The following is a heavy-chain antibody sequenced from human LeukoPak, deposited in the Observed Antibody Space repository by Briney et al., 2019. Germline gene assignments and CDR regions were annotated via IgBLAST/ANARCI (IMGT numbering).Heavy chain of an antibody. D-gene: IGHD3-10*01. CDR2: IIPILGIA. V-gene: IGHV1-69*04. CDR1: GGTFSSYA. Sequence: ASVKVSCKASGGTFSSYAISWVRQAPGQGLGWMGRIIPILGIANYAQKFQGRVTITADKSTSTAYMELSSLRSEDTAVYYCARVSGREFLHDAFDIWGQGTMVTVSS. CDR3: ARVSGREFLHDAFDI. J-gene: IGHJ3*02.